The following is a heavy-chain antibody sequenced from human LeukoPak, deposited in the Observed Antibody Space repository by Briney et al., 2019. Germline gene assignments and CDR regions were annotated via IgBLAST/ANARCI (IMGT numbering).Heavy chain of an antibody. CDR3: ATSSPYGDYVSWFDP. J-gene: IGHJ5*02. Sequence: ASVKVSCKASGYTFTSYYMHWVRQAPGQGLEWMGLINPTGDRTGYAQKFQGRVTMTEDTSTDTAYMELSSLRSEDTAVYYCATSSPYGDYVSWFDPWGQGTLVTVSS. D-gene: IGHD4-17*01. V-gene: IGHV1-46*01. CDR2: INPTGDRT. CDR1: GYTFTSYY.